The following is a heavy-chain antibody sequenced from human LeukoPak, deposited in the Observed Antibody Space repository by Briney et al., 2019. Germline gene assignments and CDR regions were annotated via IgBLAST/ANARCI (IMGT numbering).Heavy chain of an antibody. V-gene: IGHV1-2*02. J-gene: IGHJ4*02. D-gene: IGHD5-12*01. Sequence: ASVKVSCKASGYTFTGYYMHWVRQAPGQGLEWMGWINPNSGGTNYAQKFQGRVTMTRDTSISTAYMELSRLRSDDTAVYYCVRVKWGYSGYDYHYWGQGTLVTVSS. CDR2: INPNSGGT. CDR1: GYTFTGYY. CDR3: VRVKWGYSGYDYHY.